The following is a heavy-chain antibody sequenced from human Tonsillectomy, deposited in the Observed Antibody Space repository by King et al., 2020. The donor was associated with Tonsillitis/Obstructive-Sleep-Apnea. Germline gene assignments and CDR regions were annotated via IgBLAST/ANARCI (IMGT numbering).Heavy chain of an antibody. D-gene: IGHD2-2*01. J-gene: IGHJ4*02. CDR1: GGSFSGYY. V-gene: IGHV4-34*01. Sequence: VQLQQWGAGLLKPSETLSLTCAVYGGSFSGYYWSWIRQPPGKGLEWIGEINHSGTTNYNPSLKSRVTISVDTSKNQFSLKLSSVTAADTAVYYCARGDIVVVPARPDYWGQGTLVTVSS. CDR3: ARGDIVVVPARPDY. CDR2: INHSGTT.